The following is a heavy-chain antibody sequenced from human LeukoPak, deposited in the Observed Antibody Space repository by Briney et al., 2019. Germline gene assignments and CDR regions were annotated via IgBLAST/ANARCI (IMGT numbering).Heavy chain of an antibody. CDR1: GGSISSYY. CDR3: ARHSPYYYDSSGYYPQFYYYYMDV. D-gene: IGHD3-22*01. Sequence: PSETLSLTCTVSGGSISSYYWSWIRQPPGKGLEWIGYIYYSGSTNYNPSLKSRVTISVDTSKNQFSLKLSSVTAADTAVYYCARHSPYYYDSSGYYPQFYYYYMDVWGKGTTVTVSS. V-gene: IGHV4-59*08. CDR2: IYYSGST. J-gene: IGHJ6*03.